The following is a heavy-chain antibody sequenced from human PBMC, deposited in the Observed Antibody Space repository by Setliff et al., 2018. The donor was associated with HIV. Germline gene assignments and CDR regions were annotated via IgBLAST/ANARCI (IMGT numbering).Heavy chain of an antibody. CDR2: IYTSGST. CDR3: ARGRFVGFDY. CDR1: DGSISAGSYY. D-gene: IGHD3-16*02. Sequence: SETLSLTCTVADGSISAGSYYWSWVRQPAGRGLEWIGRIYTSGSTNYNPSLKSRVTMSVDTSKNQFSLNLTSVTAADTAVYYCARGRFVGFDYWGQGTLVTVSS. J-gene: IGHJ4*02. V-gene: IGHV4-61*02.